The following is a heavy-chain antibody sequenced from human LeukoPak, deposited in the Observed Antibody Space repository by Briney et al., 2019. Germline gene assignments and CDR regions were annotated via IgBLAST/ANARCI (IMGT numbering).Heavy chain of an antibody. D-gene: IGHD2-2*01. CDR1: GFTFSSYS. V-gene: IGHV3-21*01. CDR2: ISSSSSYI. J-gene: IGHJ6*02. CDR3: ARDEADCSSTSCYLGYYYYGMDV. Sequence: GGSLRLSCAASGFTFSSYSMNWVRQAPGKGLEWVSSISSSSSYIYYADSVKGRFTISRDNAKNSLYLQMNSLRAEDTAVYYCARDEADCSSTSCYLGYYYYGMDVWGQGTTVTVSS.